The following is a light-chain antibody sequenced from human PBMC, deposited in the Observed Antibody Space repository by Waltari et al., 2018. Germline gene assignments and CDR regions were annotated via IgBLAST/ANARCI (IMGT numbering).Light chain of an antibody. CDR1: QSISNN. V-gene: IGKV1-39*01. CDR2: ATS. CDR3: QQTYSTWT. J-gene: IGKJ1*01. Sequence: DIQMTQSPSSLSASVGDRVTITCRASQSISNNLNWYQPKPGKAPKLLIYATSVLQSGVPSRFSGRGSGTDFTLTISSLQPEDFATYYCQQTYSTWTFGQGTAVEIK.